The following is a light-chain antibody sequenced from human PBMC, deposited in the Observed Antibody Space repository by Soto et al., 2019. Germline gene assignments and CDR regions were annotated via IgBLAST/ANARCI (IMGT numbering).Light chain of an antibody. CDR3: SSYAGGNARI. CDR1: SSDIGDYNY. CDR2: EVS. J-gene: IGLJ1*01. V-gene: IGLV2-8*01. Sequence: QSALTQPPSASGSPGQSVTISCTGTSSDIGDYNYVSWYQQHPGKAPKLIIYEVSKRPSGVPDRFSGSKSGNTASLTVSGLQAEDEADYYCSSYAGGNARIFGTGTQLTVL.